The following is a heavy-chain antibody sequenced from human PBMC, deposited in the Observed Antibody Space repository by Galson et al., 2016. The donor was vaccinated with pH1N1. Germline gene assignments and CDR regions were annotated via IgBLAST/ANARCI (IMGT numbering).Heavy chain of an antibody. D-gene: IGHD3-3*01. CDR1: GGTLSSYA. CDR2: ILPILGIP. CDR3: ARDREDYWSGYLFDY. V-gene: IGHV1-69*04. J-gene: IGHJ4*02. Sequence: SVKVSCKASGGTLSSYAISWVRQAPGQGLGWMGNILPILGIPDYAQKFQDRVKITADKSTNTAYLELSSLRSEDTAVYYCARDREDYWSGYLFDYWGQGTLVTVAS.